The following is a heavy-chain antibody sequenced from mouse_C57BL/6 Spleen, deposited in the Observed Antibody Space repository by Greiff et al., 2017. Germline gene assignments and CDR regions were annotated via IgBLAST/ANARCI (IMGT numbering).Heavy chain of an antibody. Sequence: EVQLQQSGPELVKPGASVKISCKASGYTFTDYYMNWVKQSHGKSLEWIGDINPNNGGTSYNQKFKGKATFTVDKSSSTAYMELRSLTSEDSAVYYCARSQDYWGQGTTLTVSS. CDR1: GYTFTDYY. CDR3: ARSQDY. J-gene: IGHJ2*01. CDR2: INPNNGGT. V-gene: IGHV1-26*01.